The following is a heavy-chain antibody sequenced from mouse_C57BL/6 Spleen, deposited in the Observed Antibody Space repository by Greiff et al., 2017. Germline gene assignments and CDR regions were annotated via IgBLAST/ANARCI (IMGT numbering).Heavy chain of an antibody. V-gene: IGHV1-22*01. Sequence: EVQLQQSGPELVKPGASVKMSCKASGYTFTDSNMHWVKQSQGKSLAWIGYINPNNGGTSYNQKFKGKATLTVNKSSSTAYMELRSLTSEDSAVYYCATRDYYSNPFAYWGQGTLVTVAA. J-gene: IGHJ3*01. CDR3: ATRDYYSNPFAY. CDR1: GYTFTDSN. D-gene: IGHD2-5*01. CDR2: INPNNGGT.